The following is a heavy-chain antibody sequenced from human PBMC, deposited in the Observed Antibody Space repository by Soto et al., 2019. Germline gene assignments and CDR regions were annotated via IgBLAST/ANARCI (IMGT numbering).Heavy chain of an antibody. CDR1: GFTFNSYT. CDR3: AKARCTGNSCYVPDY. J-gene: IGHJ4*01. CDR2: ISGSGSSP. D-gene: IGHD2-8*02. Sequence: PGVSLRLSCAASGFTFNSYTMAWFRQAPGKGLEWVSSISGSGSSPSYADSVQGRFIIYRDNSRTTLSLQMNSLRAEDTATYYCAKARCTGNSCYVPDYWGHGSLVTVSS. V-gene: IGHV3-23*01.